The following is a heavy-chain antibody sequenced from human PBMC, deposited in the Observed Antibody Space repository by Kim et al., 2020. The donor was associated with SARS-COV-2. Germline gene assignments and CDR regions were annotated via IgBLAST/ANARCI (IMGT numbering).Heavy chain of an antibody. V-gene: IGHV3-21*01. Sequence: SVKGRFTISRDNAKNSLYLQMNSLRAEDTAVYYCAFTRGYSYGLYGGFDYWGQGTLVTVSS. CDR3: AFTRGYSYGLYGGFDY. J-gene: IGHJ4*02. D-gene: IGHD5-18*01.